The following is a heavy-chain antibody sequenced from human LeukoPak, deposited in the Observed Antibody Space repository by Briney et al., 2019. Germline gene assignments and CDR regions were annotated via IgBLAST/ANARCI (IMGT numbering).Heavy chain of an antibody. J-gene: IGHJ4*02. CDR3: ARWELAQGYFDY. CDR2: IYHSGST. V-gene: IGHV4-30-2*01. Sequence: SETLSLTCTVSGGSITSGGYYWSWIRQPPGKGLDWIGYIYHSGSTNYNPSLKSRVTISVDRSNNQFSLKLSSVTAADTAVYYCARWELAQGYFDYWGQGTLVTVSS. D-gene: IGHD1-26*01. CDR1: GGSITSGGYY.